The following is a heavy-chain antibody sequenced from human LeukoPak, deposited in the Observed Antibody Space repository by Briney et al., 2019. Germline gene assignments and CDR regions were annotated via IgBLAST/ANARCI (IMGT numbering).Heavy chain of an antibody. Sequence: GSSVKVSCKASGGTFSSYAISWVRQAPGQGLEWMGGIIPIFGTANYAQKFQGRVTITADESTSTAYMELSSLRSEDTAVYYCARGRYYYDSSGYYRDAFDIWGQGTMVTVSS. CDR2: IIPIFGTA. CDR3: ARGRYYYDSSGYYRDAFDI. CDR1: GGTFSSYA. V-gene: IGHV1-69*01. D-gene: IGHD3-22*01. J-gene: IGHJ3*02.